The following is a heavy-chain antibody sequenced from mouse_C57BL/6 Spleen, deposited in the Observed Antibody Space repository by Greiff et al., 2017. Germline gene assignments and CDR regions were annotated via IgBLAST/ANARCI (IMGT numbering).Heavy chain of an antibody. J-gene: IGHJ2*01. CDR2: IYPGNGST. D-gene: IGHD1-1*01. CDR3: SRLYGSRGDYCDY. Sequence: QVQLQQPGAELVKPGASVKMSCKASGYTFTSYWITWVKQRPGQGLEWIGDIYPGNGSTNYNEKFKSKATLTVDTSSSTAYLPLSSLTSEDSAVYYCSRLYGSRGDYCDYWGQGTTLTVSA. V-gene: IGHV1-55*01. CDR1: GYTFTSYW.